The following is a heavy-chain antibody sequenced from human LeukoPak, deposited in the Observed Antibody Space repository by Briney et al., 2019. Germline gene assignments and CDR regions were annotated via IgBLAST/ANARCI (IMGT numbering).Heavy chain of an antibody. Sequence: GRSLRLSCAASGFTFSSYGMHWVRQAPGKGLEWVAFIRYDGSNKYYADSVKGRFTISRDNSKNTLYLQMNSLRAEDTAVYYCANSLNDYGGTLDYWGQGTLVTVSS. CDR3: ANSLNDYGGTLDY. CDR2: IRYDGSNK. V-gene: IGHV3-30*02. J-gene: IGHJ4*02. CDR1: GFTFSSYG. D-gene: IGHD4-23*01.